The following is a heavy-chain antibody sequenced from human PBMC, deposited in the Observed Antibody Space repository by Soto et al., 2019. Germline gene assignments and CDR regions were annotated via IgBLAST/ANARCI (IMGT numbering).Heavy chain of an antibody. CDR2: IYYSGST. CDR3: ARSPPPTYDYVWGSYRNWYFDL. Sequence: QVQLQESGPGLVKPSQTLSLTCTVSGGSISSGGYYWSWIRQHPGKGLEWIGYIYYSGSTYYNPSLKSRDTISVDTSKNQFSLKLSSVTAADTAVYYCARSPPPTYDYVWGSYRNWYFDLWGRGTQVTVSS. V-gene: IGHV4-31*03. J-gene: IGHJ2*01. CDR1: GGSISSGGYY. D-gene: IGHD3-16*02.